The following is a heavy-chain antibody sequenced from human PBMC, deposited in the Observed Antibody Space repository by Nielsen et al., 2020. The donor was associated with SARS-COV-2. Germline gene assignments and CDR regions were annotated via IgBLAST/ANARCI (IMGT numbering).Heavy chain of an antibody. J-gene: IGHJ4*02. D-gene: IGHD3-3*01. CDR3: ARMAVTIFGVVINDEY. CDR1: GFTFSSYE. CDR2: ISSSGSTI. Sequence: GGSLTLSCAASGFTFSSYEMNWVRQAPGKGLEWVSYISSSGSTIYYADSVKGRFTISRDNAKNSLYLQMNSLRAEDTAVYYCARMAVTIFGVVINDEYWGQGTLVTVSS. V-gene: IGHV3-48*03.